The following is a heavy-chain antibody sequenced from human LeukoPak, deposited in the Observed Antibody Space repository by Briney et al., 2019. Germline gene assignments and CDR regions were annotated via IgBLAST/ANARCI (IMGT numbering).Heavy chain of an antibody. V-gene: IGHV5-51*01. CDR3: ASRAAGTWWFDP. D-gene: IGHD6-13*01. CDR2: IYPGDSDT. J-gene: IGHJ5*02. Sequence: NTGESLKISCKGSGYSFTNYRIGWVRQMPGKGLDWMGIIYPGDSDTRYSPSFQGQVTISADKSISTAYLQWSSLKDSDTAMYYCASRAAGTWWFDPWGQGTLVTVSS. CDR1: GYSFTNYR.